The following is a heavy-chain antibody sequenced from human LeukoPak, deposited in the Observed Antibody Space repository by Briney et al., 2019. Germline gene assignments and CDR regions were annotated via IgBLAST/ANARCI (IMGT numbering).Heavy chain of an antibody. Sequence: ASVKVSCKASGGTFSSYAISWVRQAPGQGLEWMGGFDPEDGETIYAQKFQGRVTMTEDTSTDTAYMELSSLRSEDTAVYYCATTSRLSLRYFDWLTYDCWGRGTLVTVSS. V-gene: IGHV1-24*01. D-gene: IGHD3-9*01. CDR2: FDPEDGET. CDR3: ATTSRLSLRYFDWLTYDC. J-gene: IGHJ4*02. CDR1: GGTFSSYA.